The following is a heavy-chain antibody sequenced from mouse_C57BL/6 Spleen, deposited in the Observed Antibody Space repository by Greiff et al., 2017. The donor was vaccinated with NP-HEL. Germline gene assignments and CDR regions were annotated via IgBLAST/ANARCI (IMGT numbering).Heavy chain of an antibody. Sequence: QLQQSGTVLARPGASVKMSCKTSGYTFTSYWMHWVKQRPGQGLEWIGAIYPGNSDTSYNQKFKGKAKLTAVTSASTAYMELSSLTNEDSAVYYCAPYDYDGTWFAYWGQGTLVTVSA. CDR3: APYDYDGTWFAY. V-gene: IGHV1-5*01. CDR2: IYPGNSDT. J-gene: IGHJ3*01. D-gene: IGHD2-4*01. CDR1: GYTFTSYW.